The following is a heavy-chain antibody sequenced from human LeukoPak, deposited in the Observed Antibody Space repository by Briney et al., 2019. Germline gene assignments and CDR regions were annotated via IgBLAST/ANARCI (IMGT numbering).Heavy chain of an antibody. Sequence: PGMSLRLSCAASRFTFSFYDMLWLPQAPDKGLEWVAVIYYDGSNKYYADSVKGRFTISRYNSKNTLYLQMNRLRAEDTAVYYCARERPHRPIVVVPAARRAREKNWFDTWGQGTLVTVSS. CDR3: ARERPHRPIVVVPAARRAREKNWFDT. D-gene: IGHD2-2*01. CDR2: IYYDGSNK. V-gene: IGHV3-33*01. CDR1: RFTFSFYD. J-gene: IGHJ5*02.